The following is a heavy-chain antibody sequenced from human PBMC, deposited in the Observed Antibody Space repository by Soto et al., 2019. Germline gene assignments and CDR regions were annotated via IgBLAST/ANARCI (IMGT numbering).Heavy chain of an antibody. V-gene: IGHV3-30*18. D-gene: IGHD3-3*01. CDR1: GFTFSSYG. Sequence: PGGSLRLSCAASGFTFSSYGMHWVRQAPGKGLERVAAISYDGSNKYYADSVKGRFTISRDNSKNTLYLQMNSLRAEDTAVYYCAKDMEYYDFFSVEGMDVWGQGTTVTVSS. CDR3: AKDMEYYDFFSVEGMDV. J-gene: IGHJ6*02. CDR2: ISYDGSNK.